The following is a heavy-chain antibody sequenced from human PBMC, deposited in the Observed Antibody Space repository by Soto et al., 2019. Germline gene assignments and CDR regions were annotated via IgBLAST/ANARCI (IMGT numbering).Heavy chain of an antibody. CDR2: SSTYNGNT. CDR1: GYSFITYG. Sequence: QVQLVQSGAEVKKPGASVKVSCKASGYSFITYGISWVRQAPGQGLEWMGWSSTYNGNTNYAQKFQGRVTMTTDTSTTTGYMELRSLRSDDTAVYYCARDRPTSSIRARDYYFAMDVWGQGTTVTVSS. J-gene: IGHJ6*02. CDR3: ARDRPTSSIRARDYYFAMDV. V-gene: IGHV1-18*01. D-gene: IGHD6-6*01.